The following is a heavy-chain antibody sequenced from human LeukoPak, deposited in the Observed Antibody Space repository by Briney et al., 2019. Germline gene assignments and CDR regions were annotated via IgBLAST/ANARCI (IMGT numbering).Heavy chain of an antibody. J-gene: IGHJ4*02. V-gene: IGHV3-23*01. CDR1: GFTFSNYA. Sequence: GGTLRLSCAASGFTFSNYAMSWVRQAPGKGLEWVSGISGGGDNTYYADSVKGRFTISRDNSKNTLYLQMNSLRAEDTAVYYCARGHHYYDSSAYYYWGQGTLVTVSS. CDR2: ISGGGDNT. D-gene: IGHD3-22*01. CDR3: ARGHHYYDSSAYYY.